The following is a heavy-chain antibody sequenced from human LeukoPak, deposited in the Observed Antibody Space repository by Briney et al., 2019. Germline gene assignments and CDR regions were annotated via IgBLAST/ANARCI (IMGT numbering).Heavy chain of an antibody. Sequence: GGSLRLSCAASGFTFSSSGMSWVRQAPGKGLEWVSAISGGGDATYYADSVKGRFTISRDNSKNTLYLQMNSLRAEDAAVYYCAKMQGYFDYWVQGTLVTVSS. V-gene: IGHV3-23*01. CDR2: ISGGGDAT. J-gene: IGHJ4*02. CDR3: AKMQGYFDY. CDR1: GFTFSSSG.